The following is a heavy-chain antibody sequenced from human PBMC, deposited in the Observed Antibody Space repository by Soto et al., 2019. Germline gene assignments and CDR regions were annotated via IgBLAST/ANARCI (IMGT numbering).Heavy chain of an antibody. CDR1: GYTFTSYA. J-gene: IGHJ4*02. Sequence: ASVKVSCKASGYTFTSYAMHWVRQAPGQRLEWMGWINAGNGNTKYSQKLQGRVTITRDTSASTAYMELSSLRSEDTAVYYCARENHVVVPPAMGNWGKGIRVTVS. CDR2: INAGNGNT. CDR3: ARENHVVVPPAMGN. D-gene: IGHD2-2*01. V-gene: IGHV1-3*01.